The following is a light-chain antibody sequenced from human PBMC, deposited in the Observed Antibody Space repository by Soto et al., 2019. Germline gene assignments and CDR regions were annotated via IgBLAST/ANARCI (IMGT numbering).Light chain of an antibody. J-gene: IGKJ3*01. CDR1: QSVSSN. CDR2: GAS. Sequence: EIVMTQSPATLSVSPGERATLSCRASQSVSSNLAWYQQKPGQAPRLLIYGASTRATGFPARFSGSGSGTEFTLTISSXQSEDFAVYYCQQYNNWPFTFGPGTKVDIK. V-gene: IGKV3-15*01. CDR3: QQYNNWPFT.